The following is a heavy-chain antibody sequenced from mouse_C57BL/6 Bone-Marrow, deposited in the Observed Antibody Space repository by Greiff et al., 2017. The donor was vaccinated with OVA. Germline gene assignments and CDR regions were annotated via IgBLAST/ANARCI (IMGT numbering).Heavy chain of an antibody. J-gene: IGHJ1*03. CDR3: ARRDYYGKGNWYFDV. CDR2: ISSGSSTL. D-gene: IGHD1-1*01. CDR1: GFTFSDYG. Sequence: DVKLVESGGGLVKPGGSLTLSCAASGFTFSDYGMHWVRQAPEKGLEWVAYISSGSSTLYYADTVKGRFTISSDNAKNTLLLQMTSLRSEDTAMYYCARRDYYGKGNWYFDVWGTGSTVTVSS. V-gene: IGHV5-17*01.